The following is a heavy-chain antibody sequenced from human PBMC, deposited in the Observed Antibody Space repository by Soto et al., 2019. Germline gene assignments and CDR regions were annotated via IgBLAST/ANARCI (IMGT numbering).Heavy chain of an antibody. CDR3: ARQEGATTVTISY. D-gene: IGHD4-17*01. J-gene: IGHJ4*02. V-gene: IGHV5-51*01. CDR1: GYSFTIYC. Sequence: GESLKISCKGSGYSFTIYCIGWVLQMPGKGLEWMGIIYPGDSDTRYSPSFQGQVTISADKSISTAYLQWSSLKASDTAMYYCARQEGATTVTISYWGQGTPVPVSS. CDR2: IYPGDSDT.